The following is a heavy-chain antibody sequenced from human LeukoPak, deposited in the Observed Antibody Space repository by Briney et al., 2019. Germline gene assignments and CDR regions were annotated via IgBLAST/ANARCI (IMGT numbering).Heavy chain of an antibody. Sequence: GGSLRLSCAASGFTFKIYAMSWVRQAPGTGLGWIAAISDTGASTYYADSVKGRFTISRDNSENTLFLQMNCLRAEDTAVYYCAKDWVYSANGHPFDIWGQGAMVTVSS. D-gene: IGHD4/OR15-4a*01. J-gene: IGHJ3*02. CDR3: AKDWVYSANGHPFDI. V-gene: IGHV3-23*01. CDR2: ISDTGAST. CDR1: GFTFKIYA.